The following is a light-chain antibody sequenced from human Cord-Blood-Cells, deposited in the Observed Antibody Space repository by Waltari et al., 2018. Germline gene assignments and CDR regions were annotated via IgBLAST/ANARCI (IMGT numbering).Light chain of an antibody. CDR3: QKYNSAPLT. CDR1: QGIRHY. CDR2: AAS. J-gene: IGKJ4*01. V-gene: IGKV1-27*01. Sequence: TQMTQSPPSLSASVGDSVTTTCRASQGIRHYLAWYQQKPGKVPKLLLYAASTLQSGVPSRFSGSGSGTDFTLTISSLQPEDVATYYCQKYNSAPLTFGGGTKVEIK.